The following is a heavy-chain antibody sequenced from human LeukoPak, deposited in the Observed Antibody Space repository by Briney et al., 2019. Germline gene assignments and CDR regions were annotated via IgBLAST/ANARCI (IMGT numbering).Heavy chain of an antibody. Sequence: ASVKVSCKASGYTFTGYYMHWVRQAPGQGLKWMGWISAYNGNTNYAQKLQGRVTMTTDTSTSTAYMELRSLRSDDTAVYYCARDGDNWNYWDYYYYMDVWGKGTTVTVSS. CDR3: ARDGDNWNYWDYYYYMDV. J-gene: IGHJ6*03. V-gene: IGHV1-18*04. CDR1: GYTFTGYY. D-gene: IGHD1-7*01. CDR2: ISAYNGNT.